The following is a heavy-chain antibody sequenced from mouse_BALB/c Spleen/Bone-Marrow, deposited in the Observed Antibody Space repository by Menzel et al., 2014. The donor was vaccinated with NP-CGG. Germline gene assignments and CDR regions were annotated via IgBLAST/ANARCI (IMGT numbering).Heavy chain of an antibody. J-gene: IGHJ2*01. CDR3: ARYDVYYYFDY. Sequence: DVKLVESGGGLVPPGGSLRLSCATSGFTFTDYYMSWVRQPPGKALEWLGFIRNKANGYTTEYSASVKGRFTISRDNSQSILYLQMNTLRAEDSATYYCARYDVYYYFDYWGQGTTLTVSS. CDR2: IRNKANGYTT. D-gene: IGHD2-3*01. CDR1: GFTFTDYY. V-gene: IGHV7-3*02.